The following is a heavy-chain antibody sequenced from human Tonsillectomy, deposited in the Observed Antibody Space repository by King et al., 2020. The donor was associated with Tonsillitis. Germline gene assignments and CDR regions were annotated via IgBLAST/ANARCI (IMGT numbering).Heavy chain of an antibody. CDR1: GGSISGYY. Sequence: VQLQESGPGLVKPSETLSLTCTVSGGSISGYYWSWIRQPPGKALEWIGYIFYTGIAHYTPSLKSRVTRSLDTSNSQFSLNLSSVTAADTAMYYCARHSGFHTPDSWGQGSLVTVS. J-gene: IGHJ4*02. V-gene: IGHV4-59*01. CDR2: IFYTGIA. D-gene: IGHD3-3*01. CDR3: ARHSGFHTPDS.